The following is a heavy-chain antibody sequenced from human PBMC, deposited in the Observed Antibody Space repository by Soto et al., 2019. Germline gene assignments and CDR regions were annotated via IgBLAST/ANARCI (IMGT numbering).Heavy chain of an antibody. CDR3: ARTAIAYCGGDCYLSYYSYYGMDV. CDR2: INHSGST. D-gene: IGHD2-21*02. Sequence: QVQLQQWGAGLLKPSETLSLTCAVYGGSFSGYYWSWIRQPPGKGLEWIGEINHSGSTNYNPSLTSRVAIAVDTSKNQSSLKLRSVTAADTAVYYCARTAIAYCGGDCYLSYYSYYGMDVWGKGPTVTVSS. CDR1: GGSFSGYY. V-gene: IGHV4-34*01. J-gene: IGHJ6*04.